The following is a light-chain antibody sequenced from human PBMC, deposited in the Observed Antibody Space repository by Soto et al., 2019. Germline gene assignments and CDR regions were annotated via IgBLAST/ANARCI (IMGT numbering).Light chain of an antibody. J-gene: IGLJ3*02. Sequence: QSALTQPASVSGSPGQSITISCTGTSSDVGGYNSVSWYQQHPGKAPKLMIYEVSNRPSGVSNRISGSKSGNTASLTISGLQAEDEADYYCSSYTTSSTHWVFGGGTKLTVL. CDR3: SSYTTSSTHWV. CDR1: SSDVGGYNS. CDR2: EVS. V-gene: IGLV2-14*01.